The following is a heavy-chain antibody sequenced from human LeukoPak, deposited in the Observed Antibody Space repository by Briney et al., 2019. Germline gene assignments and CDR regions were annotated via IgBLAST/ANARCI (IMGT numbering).Heavy chain of an antibody. J-gene: IGHJ4*02. CDR2: IYYSGST. V-gene: IGHV4-59*01. CDR1: GGSISSYY. Sequence: SETLSLTCTVSGGSISSYYWSWIRQPPGKGLEWIGYIYYSGSTNYNPSLKSRVTISVDTSKNQFSLKLSSVTAADTAVYYCARGPPDSSGWYVGWGQGTLVTVCS. CDR3: ARGPPDSSGWYVG. D-gene: IGHD6-19*01.